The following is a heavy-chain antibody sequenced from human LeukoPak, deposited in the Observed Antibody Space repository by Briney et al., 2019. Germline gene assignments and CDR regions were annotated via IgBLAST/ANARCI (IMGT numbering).Heavy chain of an antibody. CDR2: IYSGGSA. CDR1: GFTVSSNY. D-gene: IGHD1-1*01. Sequence: PGGSLRLSCAASGFTVSSNYMSWVRQAPGKGLQWVSMIYSGGSAYYANSVKGRFTISRDNSKNTVYLEMNSLRPEDTAVYYCARDRAETKSYFDYWGQGTLVTVSS. V-gene: IGHV3-66*02. J-gene: IGHJ4*02. CDR3: ARDRAETKSYFDY.